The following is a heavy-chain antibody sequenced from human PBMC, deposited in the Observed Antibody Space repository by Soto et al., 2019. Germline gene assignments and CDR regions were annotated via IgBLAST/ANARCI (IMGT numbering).Heavy chain of an antibody. CDR1: GGSLNNYY. CDR3: ARGLDQYKLGNV. Sequence: QVQLQQWGAGLSKPSETLSLFCDVYGGSLNNYYWTWIRQSPGKGLEWIGEIHPSGSTDYDPSLRSRVTMSPDTSKTQFSLKLTSVTAADTAVYYCARGLDQYKLGNVWGPGTTVTVSS. CDR2: IHPSGST. D-gene: IGHD7-27*01. J-gene: IGHJ6*02. V-gene: IGHV4-34*01.